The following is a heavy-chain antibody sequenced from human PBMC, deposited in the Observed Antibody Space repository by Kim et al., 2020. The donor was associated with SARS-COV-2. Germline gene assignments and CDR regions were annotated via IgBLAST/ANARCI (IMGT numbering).Heavy chain of an antibody. CDR3: AAYSGFSQGYDAFDI. CDR2: IYYSGST. V-gene: IGHV4-39*01. D-gene: IGHD5-12*01. CDR1: GGSISSSSYY. J-gene: IGHJ3*02. Sequence: SETLSLTCTVSGGSISSSSYYWGWIRQPPGKGLEWIGSIYYSGSTYYNPSLKSRVTISVDTSKNQFSLKLSSVTAADTAVYYCAAYSGFSQGYDAFDIWGQGTMVTVSS.